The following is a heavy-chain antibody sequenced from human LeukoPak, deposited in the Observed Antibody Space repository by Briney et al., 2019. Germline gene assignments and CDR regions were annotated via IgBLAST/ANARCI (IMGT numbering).Heavy chain of an antibody. D-gene: IGHD6-19*01. Sequence: PSETLSLTCTVSGGSISSNTYSWGWIRQPPGKGLEWIGSIYYSGSTYYNPSLKSRVSISVDTSKNQVSLKLSSVTAADTAVYYCTRHEHKAVAGNNWGQGILVTVSS. CDR1: GGSISSNTYS. J-gene: IGHJ4*02. CDR3: TRHEHKAVAGNN. CDR2: IYYSGST. V-gene: IGHV4-39*01.